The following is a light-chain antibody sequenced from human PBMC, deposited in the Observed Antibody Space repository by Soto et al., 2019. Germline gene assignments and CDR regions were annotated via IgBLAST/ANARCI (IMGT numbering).Light chain of an antibody. V-gene: IGLV2-11*01. CDR1: SADVGRFNY. J-gene: IGLJ3*02. CDR3: CAFGGVFGM. CDR2: DLT. Sequence: QYVLTQPRSVSGSPGQSVTISCTGTSADVGRFNYVSWYQQHPGQAPKLIISDLTQRPSGVPDRFSGSKSGNTASLSISGLRPEDEADYYCCAFGGVFGMFGGGTKLTVL.